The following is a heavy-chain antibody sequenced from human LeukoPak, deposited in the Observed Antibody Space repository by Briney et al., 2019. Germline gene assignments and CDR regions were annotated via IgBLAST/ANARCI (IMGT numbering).Heavy chain of an antibody. D-gene: IGHD3-9*01. CDR3: ARGPFQTTTWEHYDILTGYCDY. CDR1: GFTISNYW. Sequence: PGGSLRLSCAASGFTISNYWMHWVRQAPGKGLVWVARINSDGSSPSYADSVRGRFTISRDNAKNSLYLQMNSLRAEDTAVYYCARGPFQTTTWEHYDILTGYCDYWGQGTLVTISS. V-gene: IGHV3-74*01. CDR2: INSDGSSP. J-gene: IGHJ4*02.